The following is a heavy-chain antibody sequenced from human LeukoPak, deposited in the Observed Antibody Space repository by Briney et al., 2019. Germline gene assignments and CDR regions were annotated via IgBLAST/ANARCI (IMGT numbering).Heavy chain of an antibody. J-gene: IGHJ4*02. D-gene: IGHD6-19*01. CDR2: ISAYNGNT. Sequence: ASVKVSCKASGYTFTSYGISWVRQAPGQGLEWMGWISAYNGNTHSAQKLQGRVTMTTDTSTSTAYMELRSLRSDDTAVYYCARVETAGYSSGWYPDWGQGTLVTVSS. CDR3: ARVETAGYSSGWYPD. CDR1: GYTFTSYG. V-gene: IGHV1-18*01.